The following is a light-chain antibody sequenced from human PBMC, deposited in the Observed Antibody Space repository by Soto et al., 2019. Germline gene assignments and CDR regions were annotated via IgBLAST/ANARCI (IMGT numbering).Light chain of an antibody. CDR2: SNN. CDR3: AVWDDSLNGLV. Sequence: QSVLTQPPSASGTPGQRLTISCSGSSSNIGSNVVNWYQQLPGTAPKLLIFSNNQRPSGVPDRFSGSRSGTSASLAISGLQSDDGADYYCAVWDDSLNGLVFGGGTKLTVL. V-gene: IGLV1-44*01. CDR1: SSNIGSNV. J-gene: IGLJ2*01.